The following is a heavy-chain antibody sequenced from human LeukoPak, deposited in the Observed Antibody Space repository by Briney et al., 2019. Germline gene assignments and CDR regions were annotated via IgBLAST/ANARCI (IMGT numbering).Heavy chain of an antibody. D-gene: IGHD3-10*01. CDR1: GFTFSSYG. J-gene: IGHJ4*02. CDR2: ISGSGGST. Sequence: GGSLRLSCAASGFTFSSYGMSWVRQAPGKGLEWVSAISGSGGSTYYADSVKGRFTISRDNSKNTLYLQMNSLRAEDTAVYYCAKGRTMVRGVIDYFDYWGQGTLVTVSS. CDR3: AKGRTMVRGVIDYFDY. V-gene: IGHV3-23*01.